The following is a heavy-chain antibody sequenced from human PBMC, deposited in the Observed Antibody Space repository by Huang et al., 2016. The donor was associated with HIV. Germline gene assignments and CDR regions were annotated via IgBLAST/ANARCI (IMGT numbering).Heavy chain of an antibody. CDR1: GFSISSYW. Sequence: EVQLVESGGGLVQPGGSLRLSCAASGFSISSYWMHWVRQAQGKGLVWVSRMNSDGRSTSYADSVKGRFTISRDNAKNTLYLQMNSLRAEDTAVYYCARDPRIQSWLNFFDYWGQGTLVSVSS. CDR3: ARDPRIQSWLNFFDY. V-gene: IGHV3-74*01. J-gene: IGHJ4*02. CDR2: MNSDGRST. D-gene: IGHD3-22*01.